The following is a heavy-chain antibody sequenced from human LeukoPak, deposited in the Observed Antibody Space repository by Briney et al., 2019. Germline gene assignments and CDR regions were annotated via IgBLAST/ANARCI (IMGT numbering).Heavy chain of an antibody. J-gene: IGHJ4*02. CDR3: ARGDGGEQQLVLGY. D-gene: IGHD6-13*01. Sequence: ASVKVSCKASGYTFTSYDINWVRQAPEQGLEWMGIINPSGGSTSYAQKFQGRVTMTRDMSTRTDYMELSSLRYEDTAVYYCARGDGGEQQLVLGYWGQGTLVTVSS. CDR1: GYTFTSYD. V-gene: IGHV1-46*01. CDR2: INPSGGST.